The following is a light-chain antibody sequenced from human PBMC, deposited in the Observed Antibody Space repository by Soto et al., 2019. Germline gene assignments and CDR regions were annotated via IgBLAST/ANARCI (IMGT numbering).Light chain of an antibody. CDR2: EAS. CDR3: QQYNSFLT. CDR1: QSLTSW. V-gene: IGKV1-5*03. Sequence: DIQMTQSPSTLSASVGDRVTITCRASQSLTSWLAWYQQKPGKAPKLLIYEASRLQGGVPSRFSGSGSGTEFTLTISSLKPDDSATYYCQQYNSFLTFGQGTKLEIK. J-gene: IGKJ2*01.